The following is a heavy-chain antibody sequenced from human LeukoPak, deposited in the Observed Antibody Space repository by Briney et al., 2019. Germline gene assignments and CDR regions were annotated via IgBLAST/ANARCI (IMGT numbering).Heavy chain of an antibody. Sequence: GGSLSLSCAASGFTLSSNWMHWLRQAPGKGLVWVSHSNMDGSRTSYADSVKGRFTISRDNAKNMLYLEMNNLRVEDTAVYYCARNLGSKGHAFDVWGHGTMVTVSS. CDR3: ARNLGSKGHAFDV. J-gene: IGHJ3*01. CDR1: GFTLSSNW. V-gene: IGHV3-74*01. CDR2: SNMDGSRT.